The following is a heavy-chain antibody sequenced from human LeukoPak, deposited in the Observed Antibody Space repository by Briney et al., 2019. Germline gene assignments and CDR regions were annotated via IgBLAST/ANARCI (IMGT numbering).Heavy chain of an antibody. Sequence: ASVKVSCKASGYIFSSYDITWVRQAPGQGLEWMGWISLYNGNTKYAQKIQGRVTMTTDTSTSTAYMELRSLRFDNTAVYYCAXXXXGXEGGFYMDVWGKGTTVTVSS. V-gene: IGHV1-18*01. CDR2: ISLYNGNT. D-gene: IGHD1-26*01. CDR3: AXXXXGXEGGFYMDV. CDR1: GYIFSSYD. J-gene: IGHJ6*03.